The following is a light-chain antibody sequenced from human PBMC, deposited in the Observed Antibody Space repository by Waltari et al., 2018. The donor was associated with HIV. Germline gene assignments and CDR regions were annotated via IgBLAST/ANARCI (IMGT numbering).Light chain of an antibody. J-gene: IGLJ2*01. V-gene: IGLV2-18*02. Sequence: QSALTQPPSVSGSPGQSVPISCTGTSSDVGHYNRVSWYQQPPGSAPKLMIYEVSNRPSGVPRRFSGSKSGNTASLTISGLQAEDEADYYCSSYTSSNTFVVFGGGTKLTVL. CDR3: SSYTSSNTFVV. CDR1: SSDVGHYNR. CDR2: EVS.